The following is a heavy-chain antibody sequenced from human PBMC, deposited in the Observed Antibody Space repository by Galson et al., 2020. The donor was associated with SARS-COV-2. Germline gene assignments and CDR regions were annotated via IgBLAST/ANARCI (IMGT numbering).Heavy chain of an antibody. CDR3: ARDTGAVAVDF. CDR1: GFTFSSYE. CDR2: ISHFGRNR. D-gene: IGHD2-15*01. Sequence: GGSLRLSCDTSGFTFSSYEMNWIRQAPGKGLEWIAFISHFGRNRVSYYADSVKGRFVVSRDDARNSLFLQMNSLRIEDTALYYCARDTGAVAVDFWGQGTLVTVSS. V-gene: IGHV3-48*03. J-gene: IGHJ4*02.